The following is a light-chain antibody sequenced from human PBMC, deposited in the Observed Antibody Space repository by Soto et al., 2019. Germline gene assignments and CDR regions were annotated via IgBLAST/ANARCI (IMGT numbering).Light chain of an antibody. Sequence: EIVLTQSPGTLSLSPGERATLSCRASQSVSSNYLAWYQQKPGQATRLLIYGASSRATGIPDRFSGSGSGTDFTLTISRLEPEDFAVYYCQQYDSSPLTFGGGTKVEIK. CDR3: QQYDSSPLT. J-gene: IGKJ4*01. V-gene: IGKV3-20*01. CDR2: GAS. CDR1: QSVSSNY.